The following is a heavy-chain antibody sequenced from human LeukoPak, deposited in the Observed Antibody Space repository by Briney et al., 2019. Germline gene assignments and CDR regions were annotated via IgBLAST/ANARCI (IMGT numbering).Heavy chain of an antibody. CDR2: INYSGST. Sequence: SETLSLTCTVSGGSISSYYWSWIRQPPGKGLEWIGYINYSGSTNYNPSLKSRVTISVDTSKNQFSLKLSSVTAADTAVYYCASTSMAAAGTLFDYWGQGTLVTVSS. CDR1: GGSISSYY. CDR3: ASTSMAAAGTLFDY. D-gene: IGHD6-13*01. V-gene: IGHV4-59*01. J-gene: IGHJ4*02.